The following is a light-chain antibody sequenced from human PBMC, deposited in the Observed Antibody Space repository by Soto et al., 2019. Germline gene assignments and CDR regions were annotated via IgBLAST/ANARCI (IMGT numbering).Light chain of an antibody. V-gene: IGLV2-14*01. CDR3: TSYTSSSTHV. Sequence: QSALTQPASVSGSPGQTITISCTGTSSDIGGYDYVSWYQHHPGKAPKFIIYGVTNRPSGVSHCFSGSKSANTASLTISGLQAEDEADYYCTSYTSSSTHVLGTGTKLTVL. J-gene: IGLJ1*01. CDR2: GVT. CDR1: SSDIGGYDY.